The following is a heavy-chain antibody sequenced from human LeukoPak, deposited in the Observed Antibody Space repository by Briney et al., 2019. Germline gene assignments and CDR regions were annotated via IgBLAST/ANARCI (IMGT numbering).Heavy chain of an antibody. J-gene: IGHJ4*02. CDR2: IYSGGST. CDR1: GDSISSVSYY. D-gene: IGHD6-25*01. CDR3: SSSGWHVGKYDY. V-gene: IGHV4-39*07. Sequence: SSETLSLTCTVSGDSISSVSYYWGWIRQPPGKGLEWIGTIYSGGSTYYNPSLKSRVTISVDTSNNQFSLKLTSVTAADTAVYFCSSSGWHVGKYDYWGQGTLVTVSS.